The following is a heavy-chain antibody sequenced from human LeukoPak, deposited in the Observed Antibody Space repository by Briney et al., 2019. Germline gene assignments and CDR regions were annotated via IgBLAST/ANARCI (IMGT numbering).Heavy chain of an antibody. CDR1: GFTFSSYA. Sequence: GGSLRLSCAASGFTFSSYAMSWVRQAPGKGLEWVSGITATGSRTYYADSVKGRFTISRDSSKNTLYLQLNSLGVDDTAVYYCATSMGGGNTDYWGQGTLVTVSA. V-gene: IGHV3-23*01. D-gene: IGHD3-16*01. J-gene: IGHJ4*02. CDR2: ITATGSRT. CDR3: ATSMGGGNTDY.